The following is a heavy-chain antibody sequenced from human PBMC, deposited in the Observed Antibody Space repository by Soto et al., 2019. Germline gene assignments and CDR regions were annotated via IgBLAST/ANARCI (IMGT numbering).Heavy chain of an antibody. CDR2: INPSGGST. CDR3: AREVERGYSYGYLEY. Sequence: QVQLVQYGAEVKKPGASVKVSCKASGYTFTSYYMHWVRQAAGQGLEWMGIINPSGGSTSYAQKFQGRVTMTRDTSTSTVYMELSSLRSEDTAVYYCAREVERGYSYGYLEYWGQGTLVTVSS. D-gene: IGHD5-18*01. J-gene: IGHJ4*02. V-gene: IGHV1-46*01. CDR1: GYTFTSYY.